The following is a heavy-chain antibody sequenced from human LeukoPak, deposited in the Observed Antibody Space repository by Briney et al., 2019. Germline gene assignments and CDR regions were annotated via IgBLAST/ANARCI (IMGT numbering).Heavy chain of an antibody. CDR3: AKYIAAAANDAFDI. CDR1: GLIFSDYW. Sequence: GGSLRLSCAASGLIFSDYWMSWVRQAPGKGLEWVAHIKQDGSEKYYVDSVKGRFTISRDNAKNSLYLQMNSLRAEDTAVYYCAKYIAAAANDAFDIWGQGTMVTVSS. J-gene: IGHJ3*02. CDR2: IKQDGSEK. V-gene: IGHV3-7*01. D-gene: IGHD6-13*01.